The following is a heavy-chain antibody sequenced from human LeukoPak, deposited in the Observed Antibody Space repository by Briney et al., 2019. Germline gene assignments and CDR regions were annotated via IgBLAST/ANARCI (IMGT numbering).Heavy chain of an antibody. J-gene: IGHJ4*02. V-gene: IGHV4-59*11. Sequence: SETLSLTCTVSGGSISSHYWSWIRQPPGKGLEWTGYIYYSGSTNYNPSLKSRVTISVDTSKNQFSLKLSSVTAADTAVYYCARAGWLPNFDYWGQGTLVTVSS. CDR2: IYYSGST. CDR3: ARAGWLPNFDY. D-gene: IGHD5-18*01. CDR1: GGSISSHY.